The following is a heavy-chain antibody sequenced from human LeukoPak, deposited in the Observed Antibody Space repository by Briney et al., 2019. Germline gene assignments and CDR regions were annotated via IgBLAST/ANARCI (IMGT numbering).Heavy chain of an antibody. Sequence: PGGSLRLSCAASGFTFSTYAMTWVRQAPGKGLEWVSSISGGSSSPNYADSVKGRFSISRDNSKNTVYLQINSLRAEDTAVYYCAKGYSSGWYYFDHWGQGTLVTVSP. CDR2: ISGGSSSP. V-gene: IGHV3-23*01. J-gene: IGHJ4*02. CDR1: GFTFSTYA. D-gene: IGHD6-19*01. CDR3: AKGYSSGWYYFDH.